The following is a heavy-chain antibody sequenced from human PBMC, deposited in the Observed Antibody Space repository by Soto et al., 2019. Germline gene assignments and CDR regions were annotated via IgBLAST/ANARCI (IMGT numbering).Heavy chain of an antibody. V-gene: IGHV3-30*18. J-gene: IGHJ4*02. Sequence: GGSLRLSCAASGFTFSSYGMHWVRQAPGKGLEWVAVISYDGSNKYYADSVKGRFTISRDNSKNTLYLQMNSLRAEDTAVYYCAKDAAILTGYYVLDYWGQGTLVTVSS. D-gene: IGHD3-9*01. CDR2: ISYDGSNK. CDR3: AKDAAILTGYYVLDY. CDR1: GFTFSSYG.